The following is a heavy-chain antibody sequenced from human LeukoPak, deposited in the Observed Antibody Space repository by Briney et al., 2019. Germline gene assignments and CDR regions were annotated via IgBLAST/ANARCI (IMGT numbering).Heavy chain of an antibody. J-gene: IGHJ4*02. V-gene: IGHV3-23*01. Sequence: GSLRLSCAASGFTFNSYAISWVRQAPGKGLEWVSIISDSGGSTNYADSVKGRFTISRDNSKNTLYLQMNSLRAEDTAVYYCARDGYGDYGYYFDYWGQGTLVTVSS. CDR1: GFTFNSYA. CDR2: ISDSGGST. CDR3: ARDGYGDYGYYFDY. D-gene: IGHD4-17*01.